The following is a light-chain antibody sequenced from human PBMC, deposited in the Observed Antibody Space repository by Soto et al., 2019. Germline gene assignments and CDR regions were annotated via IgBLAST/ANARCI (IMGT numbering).Light chain of an antibody. J-gene: IGKJ1*01. V-gene: IGKV1-8*01. CDR3: QQYYSYPPT. Sequence: AIRMTQSPSSLSASTGDRVTITCRASQGISSYLAWYQQKPGKAPKLLIYAASTLQSGVPSRFSGSGAGTDFTLTSGCLQSEDFATYSCQQYYSYPPTFGQGTKVEIK. CDR2: AAS. CDR1: QGISSY.